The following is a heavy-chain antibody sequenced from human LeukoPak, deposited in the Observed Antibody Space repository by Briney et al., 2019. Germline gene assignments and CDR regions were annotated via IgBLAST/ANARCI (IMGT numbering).Heavy chain of an antibody. V-gene: IGHV3-23*01. CDR1: GFTFSSYV. Sequence: GGSLRLSCAGSGFTFSSYVMSWVRQAPGKGLEWVSGISDSGGRTYYTDSVRGRFTISRDNSKNTVYLLMNSLRADDTAVYYCARDGNPYCSGGNCFLDHWGQGTLVTVSS. D-gene: IGHD2-15*01. CDR3: ARDGNPYCSGGNCFLDH. J-gene: IGHJ4*02. CDR2: ISDSGGRT.